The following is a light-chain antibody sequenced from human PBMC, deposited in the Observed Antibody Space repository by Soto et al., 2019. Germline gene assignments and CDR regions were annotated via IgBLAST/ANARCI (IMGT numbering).Light chain of an antibody. CDR2: AAS. Sequence: DIQLTQSPSFLSASVGDRVTITCRASQSISRYLNWYQQKPGKAPKLLIYAASSLQSGVPSRFSGSGSGTDFTLTISCLQSEDFATYYCQQYYSYPLTFGGGTKVDIK. CDR3: QQYYSYPLT. J-gene: IGKJ4*01. CDR1: QSISRY. V-gene: IGKV1-39*01.